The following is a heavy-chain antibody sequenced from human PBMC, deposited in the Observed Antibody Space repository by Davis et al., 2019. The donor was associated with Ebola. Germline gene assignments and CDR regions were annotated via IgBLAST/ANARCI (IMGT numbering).Heavy chain of an antibody. V-gene: IGHV3-23*01. CDR2: VSGSGDST. J-gene: IGHJ4*02. CDR1: GFTFTSDA. Sequence: GESLKISCAASGFTFTSDAMSWVRQAPGKGPEWVSIVSGSGDSTYYADSVKGRFTISRDNSKYTLYLQMNSLRVEDAAVYYCASRHVGYWGQGTLVTVSS. CDR3: ASRHVGY. D-gene: IGHD1-26*01.